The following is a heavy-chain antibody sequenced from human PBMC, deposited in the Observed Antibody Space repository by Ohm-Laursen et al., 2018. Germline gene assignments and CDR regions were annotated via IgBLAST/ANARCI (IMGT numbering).Heavy chain of an antibody. J-gene: IGHJ3*02. CDR1: GFTFNNYW. D-gene: IGHD2/OR15-2a*01. CDR2: INKDGSEK. CDR3: ARDPTFHAFDI. Sequence: SLRLSCAASGFTFNNYWMNWVRQAPGKGLEWVATINKDGSEKEYVDSVKGRFTISRDNAKNSLYLQINSLKGEDTAVYFCARDPTFHAFDIWGQGTMVTVSS. V-gene: IGHV3-7*01.